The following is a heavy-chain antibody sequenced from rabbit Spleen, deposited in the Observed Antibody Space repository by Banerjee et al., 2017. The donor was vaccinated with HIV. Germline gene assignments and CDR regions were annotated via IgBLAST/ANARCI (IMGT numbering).Heavy chain of an antibody. CDR1: GLDLSSCYW. CDR2: IDTGNGAT. J-gene: IGHJ4*01. Sequence: EHLVESGGGLVQPEVSLTLTCKASGLDLSSCYWIFWVRQAPGKGLEWIACIDTGNGATYYATWAKGRFTISKTSTTVTLQMTSLTAADTATYFCARGPKNNGDGSDLWGPGTLVTVS. V-gene: IGHV1S45*01. CDR3: ARGPKNNGDGSDL. D-gene: IGHD2-1*01.